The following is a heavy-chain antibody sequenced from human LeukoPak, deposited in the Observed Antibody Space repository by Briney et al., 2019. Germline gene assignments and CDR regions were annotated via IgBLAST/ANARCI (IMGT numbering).Heavy chain of an antibody. Sequence: PGGSLRLSCAASGFTFSSYWMSWVRQAPGKGLEWVANIKQDGSEKYYVDSVKGRFTISRDNAKNSPYLQMNSLRAEDTAVYYCARVRGDIVVVPAALFYYYYGMDVWGQGTTVTVSS. D-gene: IGHD2-2*01. CDR3: ARVRGDIVVVPAALFYYYYGMDV. CDR2: IKQDGSEK. V-gene: IGHV3-7*01. CDR1: GFTFSSYW. J-gene: IGHJ6*02.